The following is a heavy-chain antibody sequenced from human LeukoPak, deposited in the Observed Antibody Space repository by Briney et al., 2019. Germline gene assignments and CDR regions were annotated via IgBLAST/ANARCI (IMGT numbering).Heavy chain of an antibody. CDR3: ARGLIAARRNYYFDY. J-gene: IGHJ4*02. D-gene: IGHD6-6*01. CDR2: IYYSGST. V-gene: IGHV4-31*03. CDR1: GGSISSGGYY. Sequence: SETLSLTCTVSGGSISSGGYYWSWIRQHPGKGLEWIGYIYYSGSTYYNPSLKSRVTISVDTSKNQFSLKLSSMTAADTAVYYCARGLIAARRNYYFDYWGQGTLVTVSS.